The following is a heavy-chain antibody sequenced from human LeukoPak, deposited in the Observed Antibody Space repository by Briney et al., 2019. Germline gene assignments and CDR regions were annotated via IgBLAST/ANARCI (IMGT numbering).Heavy chain of an antibody. J-gene: IGHJ4*02. V-gene: IGHV4-61*02. Sequence: SQTLSLTCTVSGGSISSGSYYWSWIRQPAGKGLEWIGRIYTSGSTSYNPSLKSRVTISVDTSKNQFSLKLSSVTAADTAVYYCASDSSSSDYWGQGTLVTVSS. CDR3: ASDSSSSDY. CDR2: IYTSGST. D-gene: IGHD6-13*01. CDR1: GGSISSGSYY.